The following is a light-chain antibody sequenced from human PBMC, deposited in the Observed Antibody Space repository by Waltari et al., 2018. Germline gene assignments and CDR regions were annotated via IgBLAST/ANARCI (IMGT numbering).Light chain of an antibody. J-gene: IGLJ2*01. CDR2: QDN. Sequence: SYELTQPPSVSVSPGQTATITCSGANLGDNCISWYQKRPVQPPVVVIYQDNKRPSGIPERFSGSNSGDTATLTISGTQALDEADYYCQAWDSSNVVFGGGTKLTVL. CDR3: QAWDSSNVV. V-gene: IGLV3-1*01. CDR1: NLGDNC.